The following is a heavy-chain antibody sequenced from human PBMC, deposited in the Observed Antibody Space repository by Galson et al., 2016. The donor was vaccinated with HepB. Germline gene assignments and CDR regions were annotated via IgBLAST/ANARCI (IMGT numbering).Heavy chain of an antibody. Sequence: SLRLSCAASGFSFSNSGMSWVRQAPGRGLEWVSGITRSGDATHYADFVKGRFTISRDNSKNTLYLYMNSLSAGDTAVYYCARGDFSGNYQEYIWFDPWGQGTLVTVSS. CDR1: GFSFSNSG. J-gene: IGHJ5*02. CDR3: ARGDFSGNYQEYIWFDP. D-gene: IGHD3-22*01. V-gene: IGHV3-23*01. CDR2: ITRSGDAT.